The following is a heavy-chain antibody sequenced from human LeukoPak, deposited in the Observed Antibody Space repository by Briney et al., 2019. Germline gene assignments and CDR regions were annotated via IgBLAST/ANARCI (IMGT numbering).Heavy chain of an antibody. J-gene: IGHJ4*02. D-gene: IGHD6-19*01. CDR3: ARGIDSSGVDY. Sequence: SVKVSCKASGGTFSSYTISWVRQAPGQGLEWMGRIIPTLGIANYAQKFQGRVTITADKSTSTAYMELSSLRSEDTAVYYCARGIDSSGVDYWGQGTLVTVSS. CDR2: IIPTLGIA. CDR1: GGTFSSYT. V-gene: IGHV1-69*02.